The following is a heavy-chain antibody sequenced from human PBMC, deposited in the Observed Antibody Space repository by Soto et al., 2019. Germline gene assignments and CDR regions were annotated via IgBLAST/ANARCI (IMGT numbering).Heavy chain of an antibody. CDR2: ISYDGSNK. CDR3: AKDLQEFWSGYYWSWFDP. CDR1: GFTFSSYG. Sequence: GGSLRLSCAASGFTFSSYGMHWVRQAPGKGLEWVAVISYDGSNKYYADSVKGRFTISRDNSKNTLYLQMNSLRAEDTAVYYCAKDLQEFWSGYYWSWFDPWGQGTLVTVSS. V-gene: IGHV3-30*18. D-gene: IGHD3-3*01. J-gene: IGHJ5*02.